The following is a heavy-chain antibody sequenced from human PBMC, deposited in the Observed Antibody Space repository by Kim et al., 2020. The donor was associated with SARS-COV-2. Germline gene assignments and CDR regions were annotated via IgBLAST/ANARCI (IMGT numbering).Heavy chain of an antibody. D-gene: IGHD2-21*01. CDR1: GFTFTSYW. Sequence: GESLKISCKGSGFTFTSYWIGWVRQMPGKGLGWRGIIYPSDFDTRDSPAFQGQVTISADRSITTAYLQWSSLKASATAMYYCARGVNYGGDYWGQGTLVTVSS. CDR3: ARGVNYGGDY. J-gene: IGHJ4*02. V-gene: IGHV5-51*01. CDR2: IYPSDFDT.